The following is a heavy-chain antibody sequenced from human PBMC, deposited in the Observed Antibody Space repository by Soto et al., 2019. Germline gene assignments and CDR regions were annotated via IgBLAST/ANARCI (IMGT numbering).Heavy chain of an antibody. CDR2: ISWNSGSI. D-gene: IGHD3-22*01. V-gene: IGHV3-9*01. CDR3: AKDKTYYYDSSGSGPFDY. J-gene: IGHJ4*02. CDR1: GFTFDDYA. Sequence: PGGSLRLSCAASGFTFDDYAMHWVRQAPGKGLEWVSGISWNSGSIGYADSVKGRFAISRDNAKNSLYLQMNSLRAEDTALYYCAKDKTYYYDSSGSGPFDYWGQGTLVTVSS.